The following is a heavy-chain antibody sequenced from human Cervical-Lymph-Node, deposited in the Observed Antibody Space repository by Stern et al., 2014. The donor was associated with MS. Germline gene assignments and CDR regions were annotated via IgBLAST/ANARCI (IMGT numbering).Heavy chain of an antibody. CDR3: AHRRYSSNLVGGAFDP. CDR1: GFSLSTSGVG. D-gene: IGHD6-13*01. V-gene: IGHV2-5*02. CDR2: IYWDKDK. J-gene: IGHJ5*02. Sequence: ESGPPLVKPTQTLTLTCTFSGFSLSTSGVGVGWIRQPPGQALEWLALIYWDKDKRYSSSLKSRLTITKDTSKNQVVLTMTNMDPVDTATYYCAHRRYSSNLVGGAFDPWGQGTLVTVSS.